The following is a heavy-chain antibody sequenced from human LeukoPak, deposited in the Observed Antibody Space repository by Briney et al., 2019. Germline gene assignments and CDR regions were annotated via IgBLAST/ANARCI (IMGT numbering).Heavy chain of an antibody. Sequence: GGSLRLSCAASGFSFSNSDMHWVRQATGKGLEWVSAIGAGADTYYPDSVKGRFTISRDNANNMVYLQMNSLRAEDTAVYYCARYRMVSYYFDNWGQGSLVTVSS. V-gene: IGHV3-13*01. CDR3: ARYRMVSYYFDN. CDR2: IGAGADT. D-gene: IGHD2-21*01. CDR1: GFSFSNSD. J-gene: IGHJ4*02.